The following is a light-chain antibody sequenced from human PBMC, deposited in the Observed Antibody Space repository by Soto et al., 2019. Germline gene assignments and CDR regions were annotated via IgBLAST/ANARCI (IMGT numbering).Light chain of an antibody. V-gene: IGKV3-15*01. Sequence: EIVMTQSPATLSMSPGERATLSCRASQNIKDYLAWFQQKPGQAPRLLIYGASTRATAIPARFSSSGSGTEFTLSISSLQSEDFAVYYCQQYNTWPRTFGQGTKVETK. CDR2: GAS. CDR3: QQYNTWPRT. J-gene: IGKJ1*01. CDR1: QNIKDY.